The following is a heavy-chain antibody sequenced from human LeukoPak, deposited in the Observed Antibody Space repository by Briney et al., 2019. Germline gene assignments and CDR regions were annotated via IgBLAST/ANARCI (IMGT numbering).Heavy chain of an antibody. CDR2: IGSSSSSI. J-gene: IGHJ3*02. CDR3: ARETSEAFDI. Sequence: KSGGSLRLSCAASGFTFSSHSINWVRQAPGEGLEWVSSIGSSSSSIYYADSVKGRFTISRDNAKNSLYLQMNSLRGEDTAVYYCARETSEAFDIWGQETMVTVSS. V-gene: IGHV3-21*01. CDR1: GFTFSSHS.